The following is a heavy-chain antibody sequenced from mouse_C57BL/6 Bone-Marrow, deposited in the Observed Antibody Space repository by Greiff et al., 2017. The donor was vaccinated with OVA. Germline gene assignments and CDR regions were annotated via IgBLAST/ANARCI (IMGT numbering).Heavy chain of an antibody. D-gene: IGHD1-1*01. Sequence: VQLQQPGAELVKPGASVKMSCKASGYTFTSYWITWVKQRPGQGLEWIGDIYPGSGSTNYNEKFKSKATLTVDTSSSTAYMQLSSLTSEDSAVYYCARDTTVVATYFDYWGQGTTLTVSS. V-gene: IGHV1-55*01. CDR2: IYPGSGST. CDR1: GYTFTSYW. J-gene: IGHJ2*01. CDR3: ARDTTVVATYFDY.